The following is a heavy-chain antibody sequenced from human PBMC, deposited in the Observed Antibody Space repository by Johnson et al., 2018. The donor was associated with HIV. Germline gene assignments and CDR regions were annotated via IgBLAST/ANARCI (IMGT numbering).Heavy chain of an antibody. Sequence: EVQLVESGGGLVQPGGSLRLSCAASGFTFNTYWMTWVRQPPGRGLECVANIKQDGTEKNYVDSVRGRFTISRDNAANSLYLQMNSLRAEDTAVYYCARIVRMTTVVIGDAFDIWGQGTKVTVS. D-gene: IGHD4-23*01. CDR3: ARIVRMTTVVIGDAFDI. V-gene: IGHV3-7*01. CDR2: IKQDGTEK. CDR1: GFTFNTYW. J-gene: IGHJ3*02.